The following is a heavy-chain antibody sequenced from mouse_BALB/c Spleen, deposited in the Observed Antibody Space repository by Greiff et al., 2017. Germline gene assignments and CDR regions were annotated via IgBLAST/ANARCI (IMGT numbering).Heavy chain of an antibody. CDR2: ISSGGGST. V-gene: IGHV5-12-1*01. J-gene: IGHJ2*01. Sequence: EVQLVESGGGLVKPGGSLKLSCAASGFAFSSYDMSWVRQTPEKRLEWVAYISSGGGSTYYPDTVKGRFTISRDNAKNTLYLQMSSLKSEDTAMYYCARHEDYYGSSYDDWGQGTTLTVSS. D-gene: IGHD1-1*01. CDR1: GFAFSSYD. CDR3: ARHEDYYGSSYDD.